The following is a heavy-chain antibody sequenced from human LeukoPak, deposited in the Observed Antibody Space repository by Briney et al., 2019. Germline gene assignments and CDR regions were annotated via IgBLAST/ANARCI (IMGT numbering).Heavy chain of an antibody. CDR3: TSGLYYDSWSDLFDY. D-gene: IGHD3-3*01. CDR2: IRRKANGGTT. J-gene: IGHJ4*02. CDR1: GFTFGDYA. Sequence: GGSLRLSCTASGFTFGDYAMSWVRQAPGKGPEWVGFIRRKANGGTTEYAASVKGRFTISRDDSKGIAYLQMNSLKTEDTAVYYYTSGLYYDSWSDLFDYWGQGTLVTVSS. V-gene: IGHV3-49*04.